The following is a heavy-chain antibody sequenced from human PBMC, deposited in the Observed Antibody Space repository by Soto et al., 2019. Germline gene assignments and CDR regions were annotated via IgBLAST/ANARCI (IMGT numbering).Heavy chain of an antibody. CDR3: AKDRRAGGNYGFYSDF. CDR2: SSATGAGS. V-gene: IGHV3-23*01. D-gene: IGHD1-7*01. J-gene: IGHJ4*02. CDR1: GFTFSSYG. Sequence: GGSLRLSCAASGFTFSSYGMTWVRQAPGKGLEWVSFSSATGAGSYYADSVKGRFTISRDNSKNTLYLQMTSLRADDTAVYYCAKDRRAGGNYGFYSDFWGQGALVTVSS.